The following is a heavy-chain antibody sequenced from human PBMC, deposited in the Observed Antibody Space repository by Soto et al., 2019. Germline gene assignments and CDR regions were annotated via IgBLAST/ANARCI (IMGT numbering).Heavy chain of an antibody. CDR2: ISYDGSNK. CDR3: AKVGGGWSIVGATWSRFGY. Sequence: GRSLRLSCAASVFTFSSYGMHWVRQAPGKGLEWVAVISYDGSNKYYADSVKGRFTISRDNSKNTLYLQMNSLRAEDTAVYYCAKVGGGWSIVGATWSRFGYWGQGTLVTVSS. V-gene: IGHV3-30*18. J-gene: IGHJ4*02. CDR1: VFTFSSYG. D-gene: IGHD1-26*01.